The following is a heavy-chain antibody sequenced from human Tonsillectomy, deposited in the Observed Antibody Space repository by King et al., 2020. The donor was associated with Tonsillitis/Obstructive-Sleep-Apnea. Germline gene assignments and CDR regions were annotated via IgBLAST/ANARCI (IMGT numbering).Heavy chain of an antibody. Sequence: VQLQESGPVLVKPSQTLSLTCTVSGGSISSGGYYWSWIRQHPGKGLEGVGYIYSSGSTYYNPSLKSRVTISVETSKNQFSLKLSSVTAADTAVYYCASNTVTQYYFDYWGQGTLVTVSS. D-gene: IGHD4-17*01. CDR3: ASNTVTQYYFDY. CDR1: GGSISSGGYY. CDR2: IYSSGST. V-gene: IGHV4-31*03. J-gene: IGHJ4*02.